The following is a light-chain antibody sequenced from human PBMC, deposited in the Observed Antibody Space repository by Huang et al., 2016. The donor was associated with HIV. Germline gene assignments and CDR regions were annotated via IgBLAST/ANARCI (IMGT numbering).Light chain of an antibody. V-gene: IGKV1-39*01. CDR1: QSICSY. Sequence: DIQMTQSPSSLSASVGDRVTITCRASQSICSYLNWYQQKPGKAHKPLIYAASSLQSGVPSRFSGSGSGTDFTLTISSLQPEDFATYYCQQSYSTPLTFGGGTKVEIK. CDR2: AAS. J-gene: IGKJ4*01. CDR3: QQSYSTPLT.